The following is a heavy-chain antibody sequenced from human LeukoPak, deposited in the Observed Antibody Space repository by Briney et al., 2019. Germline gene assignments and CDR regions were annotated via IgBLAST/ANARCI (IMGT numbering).Heavy chain of an antibody. J-gene: IGHJ4*02. CDR3: ASSKPGDSWELLIIDY. V-gene: IGHV1-2*02. CDR2: INPNSGGT. CDR1: GYTFTGYY. D-gene: IGHD1-26*01. Sequence: ASVKVSCKASGYTFTGYYMHWVRQAPGQGLEWMGWINPNSGGTNYAQKFQGRVTMTRDTSISTAYMELSRLRSDDAAVYYCASSKPGDSWELLIIDYWGQGTLVTVSS.